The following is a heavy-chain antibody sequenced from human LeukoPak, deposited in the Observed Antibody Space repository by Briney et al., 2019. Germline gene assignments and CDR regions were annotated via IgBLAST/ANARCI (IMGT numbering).Heavy chain of an antibody. CDR1: DGSFSGYY. Sequence: TSETLSLTCAVYDGSFSGYYWGWIRQPPGKGLEWIGEISHSGGTTYNPSLKSRVTISLNTSKSQFSLKVRYVTAADTAVYYCAGSLNDSWTGENYWGQGTLVTVSS. D-gene: IGHD3-3*01. V-gene: IGHV4-34*01. CDR2: ISHSGGT. J-gene: IGHJ4*02. CDR3: AGSLNDSWTGENY.